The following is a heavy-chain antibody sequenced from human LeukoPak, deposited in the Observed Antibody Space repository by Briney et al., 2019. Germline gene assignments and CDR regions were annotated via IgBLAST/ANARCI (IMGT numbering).Heavy chain of an antibody. J-gene: IGHJ4*02. V-gene: IGHV3-15*01. CDR3: TTDPGGIAVAGTSGSPDY. Sequence: GGSLRLSCAASGFTFSNAWMSWVRQAPGKGLEWVGRIKSKTDGGTTDYAAPVKGRFTISRDDSKNTLYLQMNSLKTEDTAVYYCTTDPGGIAVAGTSGSPDYWGQGTLVTVSS. CDR1: GFTFSNAW. CDR2: IKSKTDGGTT. D-gene: IGHD6-19*01.